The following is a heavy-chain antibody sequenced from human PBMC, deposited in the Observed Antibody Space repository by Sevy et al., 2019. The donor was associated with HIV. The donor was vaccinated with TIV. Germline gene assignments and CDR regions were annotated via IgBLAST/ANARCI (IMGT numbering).Heavy chain of an antibody. J-gene: IGHJ6*02. CDR2: ISYDGSNK. Sequence: GGSLRLSCAASGFTFSSYGMHWVRQAPGKGLEWVAVISYDGSNKYYADSVKGRFTISRDNSKNTLYLQMNSLRAEDTAVYYCAKELDEDGFWSGYYTPGYYGMDVWGQGTTVTVSS. D-gene: IGHD3-3*01. CDR1: GFTFSSYG. CDR3: AKELDEDGFWSGYYTPGYYGMDV. V-gene: IGHV3-30*18.